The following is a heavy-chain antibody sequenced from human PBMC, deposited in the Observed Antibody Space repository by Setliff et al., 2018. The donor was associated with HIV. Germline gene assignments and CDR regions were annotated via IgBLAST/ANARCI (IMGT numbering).Heavy chain of an antibody. D-gene: IGHD3-22*01. CDR3: ARGVTMIEGGYYFDY. J-gene: IGHJ4*02. V-gene: IGHV3-30*02. CDR1: GFTFSTYG. CDR2: IRYDGSNK. Sequence: GSLRLSCAASGFTFSTYGMHWVRQAPGMGLEWVAFIRYDGSNKYYADSAKGRFTISRDNSKNTLYLQMNSLRAEDTAVYYCARGVTMIEGGYYFDYWGQGTLVTVSS.